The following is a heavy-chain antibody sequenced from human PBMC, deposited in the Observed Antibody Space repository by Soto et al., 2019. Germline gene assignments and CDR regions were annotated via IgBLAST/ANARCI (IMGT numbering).Heavy chain of an antibody. J-gene: IGHJ4*02. Sequence: EVQLVESGGGLVQPGGSLRLSCAASGLTVSSNHMSWVRQAPGKGLEWVSIMYSGGSIYYADSVKGGFTISRDNSKNTLYHQMSSLRAEDTAVYYCAGGKTVPGLFDYWGQGTLVTVSS. CDR3: AGGKTVPGLFDY. V-gene: IGHV3-66*01. CDR2: MYSGGSI. CDR1: GLTVSSNH. D-gene: IGHD6-19*01.